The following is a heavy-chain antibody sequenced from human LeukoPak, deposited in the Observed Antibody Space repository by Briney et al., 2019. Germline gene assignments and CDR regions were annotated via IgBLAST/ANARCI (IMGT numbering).Heavy chain of an antibody. Sequence: GESLKISCKGSGYSFTSYWIGWVRQMPGKGLEWMGIIYPGDSDTRYSPSFQGQVTISADKSISTAYLQWSSLKASDTAMYYCARALRAELGNDAFDIWGQGTMVTVSS. CDR3: ARALRAELGNDAFDI. D-gene: IGHD1-26*01. J-gene: IGHJ3*02. CDR2: IYPGDSDT. CDR1: GYSFTSYW. V-gene: IGHV5-51*01.